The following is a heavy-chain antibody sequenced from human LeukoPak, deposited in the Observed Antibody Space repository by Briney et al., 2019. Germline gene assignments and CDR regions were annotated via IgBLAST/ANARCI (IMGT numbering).Heavy chain of an antibody. CDR3: ASGYGLPY. J-gene: IGHJ4*02. D-gene: IGHD5-12*01. Sequence: GGSLRLSCAASGFTFDDYAMHWVRQAPGKGLEWVSGISWNSGSIGYADSVKGRFTISRDNAKNSLYLQMNSLRAEDTAVYYCASGYGLPYWGQGTLVTVSS. V-gene: IGHV3-9*01. CDR2: ISWNSGSI. CDR1: GFTFDDYA.